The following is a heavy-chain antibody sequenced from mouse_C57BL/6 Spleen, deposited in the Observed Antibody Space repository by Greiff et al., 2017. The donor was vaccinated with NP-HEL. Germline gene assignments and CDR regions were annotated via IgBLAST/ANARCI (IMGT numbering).Heavy chain of an antibody. D-gene: IGHD1-1*01. Sequence: VKLQESGAELVKPGASVKISCKASGYAFSSYWMNWVKQRPGKGLEWIGQIYPGDGDTNYNGKFKGKATLTADKSSSTAYMQLSSLTSEDSAVYFCARVYYGSSGYFDVWGTGTTVTVSS. J-gene: IGHJ1*03. CDR2: IYPGDGDT. CDR3: ARVYYGSSGYFDV. V-gene: IGHV1-80*01. CDR1: GYAFSSYW.